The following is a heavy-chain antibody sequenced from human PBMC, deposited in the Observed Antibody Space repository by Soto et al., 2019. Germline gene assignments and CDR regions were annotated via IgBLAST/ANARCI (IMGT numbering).Heavy chain of an antibody. J-gene: IGHJ5*02. Sequence: PSETLSRTWAVYGGSFSWYYWSWIRQPPGKGLEWIGEINHSGSTNYNPSLKSRVTISVDTSKNQFSLKLSSVTAADTAVYYCARAGRIAARPTNPWGQGTLVTVSS. D-gene: IGHD6-6*01. CDR1: GGSFSWYY. CDR2: INHSGST. CDR3: ARAGRIAARPTNP. V-gene: IGHV4-34*01.